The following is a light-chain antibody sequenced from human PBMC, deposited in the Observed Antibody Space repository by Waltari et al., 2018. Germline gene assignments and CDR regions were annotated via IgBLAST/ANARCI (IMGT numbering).Light chain of an antibody. Sequence: DIQMTQSPSTLSASVGDRVTISCRASQTVSTYLAWYQHRPGNAPALLIYEASNLESGVPSRFSGSGSGTEFTLTITSLQPDDFGTYFCHQYNIYPWTFGQGTKVEI. CDR1: QTVSTY. V-gene: IGKV1-5*01. CDR2: EAS. CDR3: HQYNIYPWT. J-gene: IGKJ1*01.